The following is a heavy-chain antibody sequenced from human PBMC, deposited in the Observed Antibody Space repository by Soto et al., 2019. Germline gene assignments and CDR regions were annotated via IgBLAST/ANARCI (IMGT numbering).Heavy chain of an antibody. J-gene: IGHJ1*01. CDR1: GGSISSGGYY. Sequence: QVQLQESGPGLVKPSQTLSLTCTVSGGSISSGGYYWSWIRQHPGKGLEWIGYIYYSGSTYYNPYLKSRVTISVDTSKNQSSLKLSSVTAADTAVYYCARGIPRGGAYCGGDCYSEYFQHWGQGTLVTVSS. CDR3: ARGIPRGGAYCGGDCYSEYFQH. D-gene: IGHD2-21*02. V-gene: IGHV4-31*03. CDR2: IYYSGST.